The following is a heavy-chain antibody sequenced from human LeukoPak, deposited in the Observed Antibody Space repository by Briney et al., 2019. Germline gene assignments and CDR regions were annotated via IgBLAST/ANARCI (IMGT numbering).Heavy chain of an antibody. CDR3: ARAFNSSSWLYYYYYYGMDV. CDR2: MKKDGSEK. D-gene: IGHD6-13*01. J-gene: IGHJ6*02. V-gene: IGHV3-7*01. CDR1: GFTFSSYW. Sequence: GGSLRLSCAASGFTFSSYWMSWVRQAPGKGLEWVANMKKDGSEKYYVDSVKGRFTISRDNAKNSLYLQMNSLRAEDTAVYYCARAFNSSSWLYYYYYYGMDVWGQGTTVTVSS.